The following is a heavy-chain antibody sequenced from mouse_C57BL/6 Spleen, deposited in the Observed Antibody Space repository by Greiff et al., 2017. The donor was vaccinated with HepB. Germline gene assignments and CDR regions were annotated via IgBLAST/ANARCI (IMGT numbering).Heavy chain of an antibody. CDR1: GYAFTNYL. J-gene: IGHJ2*01. CDR3: ARGYFDY. Sequence: LEESGAELVRPGTSVKVSCKASGYAFTNYLIEWVKQRPGQGLEWIGVINPGSGGTNYNEKFKGKATLTADKSSSTAYMQLRSLTSEDSAVYFCARGYFDYWGQGTTLTVSS. V-gene: IGHV1-54*01. CDR2: INPGSGGT.